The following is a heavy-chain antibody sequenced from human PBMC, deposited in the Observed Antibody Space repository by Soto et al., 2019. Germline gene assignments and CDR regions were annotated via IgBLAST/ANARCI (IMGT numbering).Heavy chain of an antibody. CDR1: ITNIYY. D-gene: IGHD2-2*01. Sequence: SETLSLTCAVSITNIYYFGWIRQPPGKGLEWIGSIYHSGSTYYNPSLKSRVTISVETSRNQFSLKLRSVTAADTAVYFCASPSSAYCSDTSCYVATFHYWGQGIMVTVSS. CDR2: IYHSGST. CDR3: ASPSSAYCSDTSCYVATFHY. V-gene: IGHV4-38-2*01. J-gene: IGHJ4*02.